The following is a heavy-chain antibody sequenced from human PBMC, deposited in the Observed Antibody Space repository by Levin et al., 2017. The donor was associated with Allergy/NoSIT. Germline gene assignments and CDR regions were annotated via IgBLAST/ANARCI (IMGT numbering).Heavy chain of an antibody. CDR2: ISSSSSYI. J-gene: IGHJ3*02. CDR1: GFTFSSYS. V-gene: IGHV3-21*01. D-gene: IGHD3-16*01. CDR3: ASLGGGAAFDI. Sequence: GGSLRLSCAASGFTFSSYSMNWVRQAPGKGLEWVSSISSSSSYIYYADSVKGRFTISRDNAKNSLYLQMNSLRAEDTAVYYCASLGGGAAFDIWGQGTMVTVSS.